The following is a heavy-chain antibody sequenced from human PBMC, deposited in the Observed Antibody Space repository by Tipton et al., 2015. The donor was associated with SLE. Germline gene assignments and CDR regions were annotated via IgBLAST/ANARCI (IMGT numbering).Heavy chain of an antibody. D-gene: IGHD2-15*01. CDR3: ARHCSGAGCTHRSVFYGMDV. CDR1: GGSLSGYY. CDR2: VNRGGST. V-gene: IGHV4-34*01. J-gene: IGHJ6*02. Sequence: TLSLTCAVYGGSLSGYYWNWIRQAPGKGLEWIGEVNRGGSTNYNPSLKSRVIISMDTSKNQISLKVSSVTAADTAVYFCARHCSGAGCTHRSVFYGMDVWGQGTTVTVSS.